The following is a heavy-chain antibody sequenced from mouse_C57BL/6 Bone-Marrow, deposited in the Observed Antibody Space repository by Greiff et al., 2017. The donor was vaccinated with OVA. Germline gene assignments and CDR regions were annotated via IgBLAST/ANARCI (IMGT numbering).Heavy chain of an antibody. V-gene: IGHV2-2*01. Sequence: QVQLQQSGPGLVQPSQSLSITCTVSGFSLTSYGVHWVRQSPGKGLEWLGVIWSGGSTDYNAAFISRLSISKDNSKSQVFFKMNSLQADDTAIYYCARKGGYDLYYAMDYWGQGTSVTVSS. D-gene: IGHD2-2*01. CDR3: ARKGGYDLYYAMDY. J-gene: IGHJ4*01. CDR2: IWSGGST. CDR1: GFSLTSYG.